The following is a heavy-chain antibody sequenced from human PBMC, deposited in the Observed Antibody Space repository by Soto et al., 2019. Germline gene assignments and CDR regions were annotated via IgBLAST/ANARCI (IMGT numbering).Heavy chain of an antibody. J-gene: IGHJ6*02. CDR2: IIPIFGTA. D-gene: IGHD2-15*01. Sequence: VASVKVSCKASGGTFSSYAISWVRQAPGQGLEWMGGIIPIFGTANYGQKFQGRVTITADNSTSTAYMELSSLRSEDTAVYYCTTALLDNYYGMDVWGQGTTVTVSS. V-gene: IGHV1-69*06. CDR1: GGTFSSYA. CDR3: TTALLDNYYGMDV.